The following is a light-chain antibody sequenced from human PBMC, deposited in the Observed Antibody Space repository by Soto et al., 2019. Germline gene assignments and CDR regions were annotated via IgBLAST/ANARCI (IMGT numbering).Light chain of an antibody. CDR2: EDS. J-gene: IGLJ1*01. CDR3: CSYADSSTYV. CDR1: SSDVGSYNL. V-gene: IGLV2-23*01. Sequence: ALTQPASVSGSPGQSITISCTGTSSDVGSYNLVSWYQQHPGKAPKLIIYEDSKRPSGVSNRFSGSKSGNTASLTISGLQTEDEADYYCCSYADSSTYVFGTGTKVTVL.